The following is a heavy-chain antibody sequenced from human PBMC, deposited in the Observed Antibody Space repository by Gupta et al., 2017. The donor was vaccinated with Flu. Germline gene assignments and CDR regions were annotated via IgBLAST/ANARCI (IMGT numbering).Heavy chain of an antibody. CDR2: ISSSSNYI. CDR3: VRDYWSHYFYSSGYYHDY. D-gene: IGHD3-22*01. Sequence: MNWVRQAPGKGLEWVASISSSSNYIYYADSVKGRFTISRDNAKNSLYLQMNSLRAEDTATYYCVRDYWSHYFYSSGYYHDYWGQVTLVTVSS. J-gene: IGHJ4*02. V-gene: IGHV3-21*01.